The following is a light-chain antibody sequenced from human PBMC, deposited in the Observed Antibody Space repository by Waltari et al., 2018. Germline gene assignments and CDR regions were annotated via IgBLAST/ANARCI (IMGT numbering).Light chain of an antibody. CDR1: QSVSHY. J-gene: IGKJ3*01. V-gene: IGKV3-11*01. Sequence: EIVLTQSPATLSLSPGERATLSCRASQSVSHYLAWFQQKPGQAPRLLIYEASRSATGIPTRFSGSGSATDFTLTISSLEPEDFAVYYCQQRSNWLFTFGPGTKVEIK. CDR2: EAS. CDR3: QQRSNWLFT.